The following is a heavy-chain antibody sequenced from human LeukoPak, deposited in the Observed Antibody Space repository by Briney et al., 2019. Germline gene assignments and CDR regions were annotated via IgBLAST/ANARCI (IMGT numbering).Heavy chain of an antibody. Sequence: GRSLRLSCAASGFTFSSYAMHWVRQAPGKGLEWVAVISYDGSNKYYADSVKGRFTISRDNAKNSLYLQMNSLRAEDTAVYYCAREGSSSSYIDYWGQGTLVTVSS. CDR3: AREGSSSSYIDY. J-gene: IGHJ4*02. CDR2: ISYDGSNK. D-gene: IGHD6-6*01. CDR1: GFTFSSYA. V-gene: IGHV3-30-3*01.